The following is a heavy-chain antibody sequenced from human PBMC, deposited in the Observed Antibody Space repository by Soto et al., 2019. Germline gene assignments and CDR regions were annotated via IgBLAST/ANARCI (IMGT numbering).Heavy chain of an antibody. CDR3: AKSILGSIEGVAYYYGMDV. CDR2: ISWNSGSI. Sequence: EVQLVESGGGLVQPGRSLRLSCAASGFTFDDYAMHWVRQAPGKGLEWVSGISWNSGSIGYADSVKGRFTISRDNAKNSLYLQMNSLKAEDTALYYCAKSILGSIEGVAYYYGMDVWGQGTTVTVSS. CDR1: GFTFDDYA. J-gene: IGHJ6*02. D-gene: IGHD3-9*01. V-gene: IGHV3-9*01.